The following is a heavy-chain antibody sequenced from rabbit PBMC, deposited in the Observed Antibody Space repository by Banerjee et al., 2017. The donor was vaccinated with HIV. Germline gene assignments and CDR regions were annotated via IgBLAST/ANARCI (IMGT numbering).Heavy chain of an antibody. CDR2: IYTGSSGTT. J-gene: IGHJ3*01. CDR1: GFSFSSSYY. Sequence: QSLEESGGDLVKPGASLTLTCTASGFSFSSSYYVCWVRQAPGKGLEWIACIYTGSSGTTYYASWAKGRFTISKTSSTTVTLQMTSLTAADTATHFCAREYVYTYNADGDRGSRLDLWGQGTLVTVS. V-gene: IGHV1S40*01. D-gene: IGHD2-1*01. CDR3: AREYVYTYNADGDRGSRLDL.